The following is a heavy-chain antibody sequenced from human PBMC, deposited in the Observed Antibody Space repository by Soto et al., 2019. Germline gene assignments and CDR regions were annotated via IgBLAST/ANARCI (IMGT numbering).Heavy chain of an antibody. V-gene: IGHV4-59*01. CDR1: GGSISSYY. J-gene: IGHJ6*02. Sequence: SETLSLTCTVSGGSISSYYWGWIRQPPGKGLEWIGYIYYSGSTNYNPSLKSRVTISVDTSKNQFSLKLSSVTAADTAVDYCARVFEELELRGGGYYYYYGMDVWGQGTTGTVSS. D-gene: IGHD1-7*01. CDR3: ARVFEELELRGGGYYYYYGMDV. CDR2: IYYSGST.